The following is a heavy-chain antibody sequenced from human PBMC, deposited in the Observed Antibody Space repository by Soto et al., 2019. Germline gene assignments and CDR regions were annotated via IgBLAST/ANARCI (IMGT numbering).Heavy chain of an antibody. Sequence: QVQLVQSGAEVKKPGASVKVSCKASGYSFTSYPMHWVRQAPGQRLEWMGWIHAGNGNTKYSQRFQGRVTITMDTSASTAYMELSSLRSEDTAVYYCAIGYSYGGPDYYYYYGMDVWGQGTTVTVSS. J-gene: IGHJ6*02. V-gene: IGHV1-3*01. CDR1: GYSFTSYP. CDR3: AIGYSYGGPDYYYYYGMDV. CDR2: IHAGNGNT. D-gene: IGHD5-18*01.